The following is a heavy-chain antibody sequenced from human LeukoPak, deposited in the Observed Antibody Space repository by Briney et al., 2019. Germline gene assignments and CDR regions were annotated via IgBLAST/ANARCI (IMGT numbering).Heavy chain of an antibody. D-gene: IGHD3-10*01. CDR3: ARHYYYGSGSYGKFDR. Sequence: SETLSLTCTVSGGSISSSSYYWGWIRQHPGKGLEWIESIYYSGSTYYNPSLKSRVTISVDTSKNQFSLKLSSVTAADTAVYYCARHYYYGSGSYGKFDRWGQGTLVTVSS. CDR2: IYYSGST. V-gene: IGHV4-39*01. J-gene: IGHJ5*02. CDR1: GGSISSSSYY.